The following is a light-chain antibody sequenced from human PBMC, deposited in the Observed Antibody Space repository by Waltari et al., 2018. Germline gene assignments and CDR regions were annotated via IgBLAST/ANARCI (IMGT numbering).Light chain of an antibody. CDR3: QAGSSWPPALT. CDR1: HNANTY. CDR2: DAS. J-gene: IGKJ4*01. Sequence: EIVLTQSPVTVSLSPGDRDTLYCRASHNANTYLAWYQHKPGQAPRLLIYDASNRARGVPARISGSGSGTDFALTISSLEPEDSAVYYCQAGSSWPPALTFGGGSKVEIK. V-gene: IGKV3-11*01.